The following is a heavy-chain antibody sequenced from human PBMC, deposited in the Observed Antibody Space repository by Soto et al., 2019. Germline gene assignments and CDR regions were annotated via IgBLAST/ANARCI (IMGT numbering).Heavy chain of an antibody. V-gene: IGHV4-39*01. Sequence: QLQLQESGPGLVKPSETLSLTCTVSGGSISSSSYWGWIRQPPGKGLEWIGSIYSIGSTYYNPSPRRRVTISVDTSRTPSSLKRSSVTAAVTAVYYCRGRSRYSTDVWGQGTTVTVSS. D-gene: IGHD6-13*01. J-gene: IGHJ6*02. CDR2: IYSIGST. CDR1: GGSISSSSY. CDR3: RGRSRYSTDV.